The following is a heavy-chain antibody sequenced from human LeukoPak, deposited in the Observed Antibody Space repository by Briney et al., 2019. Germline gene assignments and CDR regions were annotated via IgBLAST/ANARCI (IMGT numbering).Heavy chain of an antibody. J-gene: IGHJ4*02. V-gene: IGHV1-18*04. CDR2: ISAYNGNT. CDR1: GYTFTSYY. CDR3: AKDMSYDSSGSDY. Sequence: ASVKVSCKASGYTFTSYYMHWVRQAPGQGLEWMGWISAYNGNTNYAQKLQGRVTMTTDTSTSTAYMELRSLRSDDTAVYYCAKDMSYDSSGSDYWGQGTLVTVSS. D-gene: IGHD3-22*01.